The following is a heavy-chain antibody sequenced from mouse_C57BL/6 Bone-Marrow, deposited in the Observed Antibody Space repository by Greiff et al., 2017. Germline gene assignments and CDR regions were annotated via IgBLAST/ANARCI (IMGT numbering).Heavy chain of an antibody. CDR2: ILPNSGSP. Sequence: QVQLQQLGAELVKPGASVRFSCKASGYTFTSYWMHWVKQRPGQALEWIGMILPNSGSPNYNEKFKSKATLTVDKSSSTAYMQLSSLTSEDSAVYYCARRVGRGDWCFDVWGTWTTVTVSS. D-gene: IGHD4-1*01. V-gene: IGHV1-64*01. CDR3: ARRVGRGDWCFDV. J-gene: IGHJ1*03. CDR1: GYTFTSYW.